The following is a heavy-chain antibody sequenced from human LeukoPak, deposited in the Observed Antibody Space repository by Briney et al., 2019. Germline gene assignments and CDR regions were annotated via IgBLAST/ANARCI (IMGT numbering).Heavy chain of an antibody. CDR2: INHSGST. J-gene: IGHJ4*02. D-gene: IGHD3-10*01. CDR1: GGSFSGYY. V-gene: IGHV4-34*01. Sequence: SETLSLTCAVYGGSFSGYYWSWIRRPPGKGLEWIGEINHSGSTNYNPSLKSRVTISVDTSKNQFSLKLSSVTAADTAVYYCARERVWFGEIHENNWGQGTLVTVSS. CDR3: ARERVWFGEIHENN.